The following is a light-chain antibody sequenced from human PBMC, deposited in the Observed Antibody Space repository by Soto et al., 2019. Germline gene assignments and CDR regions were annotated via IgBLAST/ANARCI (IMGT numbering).Light chain of an antibody. CDR3: QQYNSWT. V-gene: IGKV1-5*03. Sequence: DIQRTQAPSTLSASVLYRVTITCRASQSVRSLLAWYQQKPGKAPNLLIFKASTLESGVPSRFSGSGSGTEFNLTISSLQPDDFATYYCQQYNSWTFGQGTKVDIK. CDR2: KAS. CDR1: QSVRSL. J-gene: IGKJ1*01.